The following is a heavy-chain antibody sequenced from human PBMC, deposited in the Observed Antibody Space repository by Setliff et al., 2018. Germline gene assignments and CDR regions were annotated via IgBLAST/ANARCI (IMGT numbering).Heavy chain of an antibody. D-gene: IGHD6-25*01. CDR2: IKQDGSEK. V-gene: IGHV3-7*01. J-gene: IGHJ6*03. CDR1: GFTVSVNY. Sequence: PGGSLRLSCAASGFTVSVNYMSWVRQAPGKGLEWVANIKQDGSEKYYVDSVKGRFTISRDNAKNSLYLQMNSLRVEDTAVYYCAREASSGYLHYYMDVWGTGTTVTVSS. CDR3: AREASSGYLHYYMDV.